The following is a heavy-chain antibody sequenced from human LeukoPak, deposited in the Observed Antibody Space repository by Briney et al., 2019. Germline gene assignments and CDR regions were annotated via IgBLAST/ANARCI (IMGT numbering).Heavy chain of an antibody. CDR2: INLNGRNT. V-gene: IGHV3-23*01. CDR1: GFSFSTFG. Sequence: GGSLRLSCTASGFSFSTFGMTWVRHTPEKGLEWVSTINLNGRNTHYADSVRGRFTISRDNSRNTIFLQMDNLGAEDTAVYYCVIDPTDWSDARTDPWGQGTRVTVSS. D-gene: IGHD1-1*01. CDR3: VIDPTDWSDARTDP. J-gene: IGHJ5*02.